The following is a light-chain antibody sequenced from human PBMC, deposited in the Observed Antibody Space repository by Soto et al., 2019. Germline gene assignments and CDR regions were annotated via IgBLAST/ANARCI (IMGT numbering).Light chain of an antibody. CDR2: ELT. V-gene: IGLV2-14*01. J-gene: IGLJ1*01. CDR3: CSYTTRSTSV. CDR1: SRDIGFYNY. Sequence: QSALTQPASVSGSPGQSITISCPGTSRDIGFYNYVSWYQQYPGNAPYPIIFELTTRPSGVSDRFSGSKSGNTASLTISGLLPEDGGEYSCCSYTTRSTSVFGSGTKVTVL.